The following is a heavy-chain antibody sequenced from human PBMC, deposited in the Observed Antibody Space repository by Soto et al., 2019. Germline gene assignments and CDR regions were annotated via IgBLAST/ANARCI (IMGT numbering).Heavy chain of an antibody. CDR3: SRAVVPAASTPYGMDV. Sequence: SETLSLTCAVYGGSFSGYYWSWIRQPPGKGLEWIGEINHSGSTNYNPSLKSRVTISVDTSKNQFSLRLSSVTAADTAVIYCSRAVVPAASTPYGMDVWVQGTTVTVSS. V-gene: IGHV4-34*01. CDR2: INHSGST. J-gene: IGHJ6*02. CDR1: GGSFSGYY. D-gene: IGHD2-2*01.